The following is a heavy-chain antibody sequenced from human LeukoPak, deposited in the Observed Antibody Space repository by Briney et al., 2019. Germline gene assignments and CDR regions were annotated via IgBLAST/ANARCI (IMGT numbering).Heavy chain of an antibody. CDR2: IIPIFGIA. CDR1: GGTFSSYA. CDR3: ASLYCSSTSCYQPSGGMDV. J-gene: IGHJ6*02. Sequence: SVKVSCKASGGTFSSYAISWVRQAPGQGLEWMGRIIPIFGIANYAQKFQGRVTITAGKSTSTAYMELSSLRSEDTAVYYCASLYCSSTSCYQPSGGMDVWGQGTTVTVSS. D-gene: IGHD2-2*01. V-gene: IGHV1-69*04.